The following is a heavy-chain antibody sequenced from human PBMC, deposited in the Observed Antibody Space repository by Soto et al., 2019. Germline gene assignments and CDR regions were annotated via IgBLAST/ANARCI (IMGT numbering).Heavy chain of an antibody. J-gene: IGHJ6*02. CDR3: AKQLATVSTEDSYYDMDV. CDR1: GFTFSHYG. D-gene: IGHD4-4*01. Sequence: QVQLVESGGGVVQPGRSLRLSCETSGFTFSHYGMHWVRQAPGKGLEWVALIAYDGSNNYYADSVKGRFAISRDNSKNTLYLQMNRLRAEDTAVYYCAKQLATVSTEDSYYDMDVWGLGTTVSVSS. CDR2: IAYDGSNN. V-gene: IGHV3-30*18.